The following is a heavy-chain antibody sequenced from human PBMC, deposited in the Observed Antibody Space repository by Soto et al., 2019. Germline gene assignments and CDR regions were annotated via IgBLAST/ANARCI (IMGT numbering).Heavy chain of an antibody. CDR3: ARAENNGDIVD. Sequence: QVQLVQSGAEVKKPGASVKVSCKASRYPFTDYYIHWVRQAPGQGLEWMGWIDPKRGDTNSGGTNYAEKFQGKVTMTRDTSISTAYMVLSRLTSDDTAVYYCARAENNGDIVDWGQGTLVTVSS. V-gene: IGHV1-2*02. J-gene: IGHJ4*02. D-gene: IGHD4-17*01. CDR1: RYPFTDYY. CDR2: IDPKRGDTNSGGT.